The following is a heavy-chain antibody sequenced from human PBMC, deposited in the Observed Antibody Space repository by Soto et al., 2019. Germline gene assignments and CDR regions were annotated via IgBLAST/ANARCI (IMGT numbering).Heavy chain of an antibody. CDR3: ARDLRAYYYASSGLRFDY. J-gene: IGHJ4*02. CDR1: GFTFSNYN. CDR2: ISGSSSYT. V-gene: IGHV3-21*01. Sequence: EVQLVESGGGLVKPGGSLRLSCAASGFTFSNYNMNWVRQAPGKGLEWVSSISGSSSYTSYADSVKGRFTISGDNAKNSLYLRMNGLRAEDAAVYYCARDLRAYYYASSGLRFDYWGQGTLVIVSS. D-gene: IGHD3-22*01.